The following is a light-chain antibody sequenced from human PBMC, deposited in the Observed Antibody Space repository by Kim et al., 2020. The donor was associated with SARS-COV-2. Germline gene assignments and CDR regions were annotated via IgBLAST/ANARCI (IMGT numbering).Light chain of an antibody. V-gene: IGLV2-8*01. CDR3: SSYAGSNNV. CDR2: EVN. J-gene: IGLJ1*01. Sequence: QSALTQPPSASGSPGQSVTISCTGTSSDVGAYNYVSWYQQHPGKAPKLMIYEVNKRPSGVPDRFSGSKSGNTASPTVSGLQAEDEADYYCSSYAGSNNVFGTGTKVTVL. CDR1: SSDVGAYNY.